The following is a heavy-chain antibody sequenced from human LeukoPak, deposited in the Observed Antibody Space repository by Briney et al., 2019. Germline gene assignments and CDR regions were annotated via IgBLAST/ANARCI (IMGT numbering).Heavy chain of an antibody. CDR1: GFTFDDYG. CDR3: ARRSLWFGELPPYYYYGMDV. J-gene: IGHJ6*02. V-gene: IGHV3-20*04. Sequence: GGSLRLSCAASGFTFDDYGTSWVRQAPGKGLEWVSGINWNGGSTGYADSVKGRFTISRDNAKNSLYLQMNSLRAEDTALYYCARRSLWFGELPPYYYYGMDVWGQGTTVTVSS. CDR2: INWNGGST. D-gene: IGHD3-10*01.